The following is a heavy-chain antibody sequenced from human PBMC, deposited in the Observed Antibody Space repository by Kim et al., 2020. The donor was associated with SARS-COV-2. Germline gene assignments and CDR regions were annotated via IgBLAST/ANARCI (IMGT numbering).Heavy chain of an antibody. CDR2: ISAYNGNT. V-gene: IGHV1-18*04. CDR1: GYTFTSYG. J-gene: IGHJ6*02. CDR3: ARDQDNDILTGYNHDYYYYGMDV. D-gene: IGHD3-9*01. Sequence: ASVKVSCKASGYTFTSYGISWVRQAPGQGLEWMGWISAYNGNTNYAQKLQGRVTMTTDTSTSTAYMELRSLRSDDTAVYYCARDQDNDILTGYNHDYYYYGMDVWGQGTTVTVSS.